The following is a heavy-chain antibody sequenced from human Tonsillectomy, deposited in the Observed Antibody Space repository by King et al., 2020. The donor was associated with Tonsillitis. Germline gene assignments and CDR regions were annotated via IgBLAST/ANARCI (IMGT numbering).Heavy chain of an antibody. Sequence: VQLVESGGGVVQPGRSLRLSCSASAFTFTSYGMHWVRQAPGTGLEWVAFISYDGSNTYYADSVKGRFTISRDNYKNTLFLQLNSLRPEDTAVYYCATACDGGDCYSNYWGQGTLVTVSS. J-gene: IGHJ4*02. V-gene: IGHV3-30*03. D-gene: IGHD2-21*02. CDR2: ISYDGSNT. CDR1: AFTFTSYG. CDR3: ATACDGGDCYSNY.